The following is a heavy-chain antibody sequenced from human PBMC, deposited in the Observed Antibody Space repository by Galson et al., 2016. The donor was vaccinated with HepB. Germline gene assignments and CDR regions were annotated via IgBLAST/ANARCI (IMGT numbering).Heavy chain of an antibody. J-gene: IGHJ4*02. CDR1: GFTFDDYA. Sequence: SLRLSCAASGFTFDDYAMHWVRQAPGKGLEWVSSISWNSRSVGYADSVKGRFTISRDNAKNSLYLQMNSLRAEDTALYYCAKGPHLPFFDYWGQGTLVTVSS. CDR3: AKGPHLPFFDY. V-gene: IGHV3-9*01. CDR2: ISWNSRSV.